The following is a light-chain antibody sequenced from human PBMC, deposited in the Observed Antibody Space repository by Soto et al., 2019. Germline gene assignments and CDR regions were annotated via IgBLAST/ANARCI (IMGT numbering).Light chain of an antibody. V-gene: IGLV1-40*01. Sequence: SVLTQPPSVSGAPGQRVTISCTASSSNIGAGYDVHWYQQLPGTVPKLLIYGNSNRPSGVPDRFSGSKSGTSASLAITGLQAEDDADYYCQSYDSSLSGWVFGGGTKLTVL. J-gene: IGLJ3*02. CDR3: QSYDSSLSGWV. CDR2: GNS. CDR1: SSNIGAGYD.